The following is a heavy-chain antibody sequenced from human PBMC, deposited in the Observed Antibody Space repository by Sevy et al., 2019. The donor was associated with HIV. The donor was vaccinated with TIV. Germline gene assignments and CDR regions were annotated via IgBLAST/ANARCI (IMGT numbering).Heavy chain of an antibody. V-gene: IGHV3-30-3*01. J-gene: IGHJ6*02. CDR2: ISYDGSNK. Sequence: GGSLRLSCAASGFTFTSYAMHWVRQAPGKGLEWVAVISYDGSNKYYADSVKGRFTISRDNSKNTLYLQMNSLRAEDTAVYYCARDRIAVAGAYSSYYYYMDVWGQGTTVTVSS. D-gene: IGHD6-19*01. CDR1: GFTFTSYA. CDR3: ARDRIAVAGAYSSYYYYMDV.